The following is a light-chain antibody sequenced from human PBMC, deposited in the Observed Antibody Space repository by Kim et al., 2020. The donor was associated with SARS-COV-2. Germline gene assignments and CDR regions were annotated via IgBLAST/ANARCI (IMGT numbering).Light chain of an antibody. CDR2: KDS. Sequence: SPGQTARITCSGDALANQFAFWYQQRPGKATDLVIYKDSERPSGIPERFSGSSSGTTVTLTISGVQAEDEADYYCQSEDSSGTYVVFGGGNQLTVL. CDR1: ALANQF. CDR3: QSEDSSGTYVV. V-gene: IGLV3-25*03. J-gene: IGLJ2*01.